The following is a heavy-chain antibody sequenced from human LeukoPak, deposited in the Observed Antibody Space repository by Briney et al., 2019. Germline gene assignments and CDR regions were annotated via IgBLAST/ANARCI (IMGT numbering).Heavy chain of an antibody. D-gene: IGHD6-19*01. V-gene: IGHV3-30-3*01. CDR1: GFTFSSYA. CDR3: ARAPGSSGWYIYYYYGMDV. Sequence: GRSLRLSCAASGFTFSSYAMHRVRQAPGKGLEWVAVISYDGSNKYYADSVKGRFTISRDNSKNTLYLQMNSLRAEDTAVYYCARAPGSSGWYIYYYYGMDVWGQGTTVTVSS. CDR2: ISYDGSNK. J-gene: IGHJ6*02.